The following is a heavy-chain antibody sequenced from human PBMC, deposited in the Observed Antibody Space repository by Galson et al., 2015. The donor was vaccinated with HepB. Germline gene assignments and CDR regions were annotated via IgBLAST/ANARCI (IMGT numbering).Heavy chain of an antibody. J-gene: IGHJ4*02. CDR2: ISGSGGST. D-gene: IGHD2-15*01. CDR3: AKDVYPGYCSAHDY. V-gene: IGHV3-23*01. CDR1: GFTFSSYA. Sequence: SLRLSCAASGFTFSSYAMSWVRQAPGKGLEWVSAISGSGGSTYYADSVKGQFTISRDHSKNTLYLQMNSLRAEDTAVYYCAKDVYPGYCSAHDYWGQGTLVTVSS.